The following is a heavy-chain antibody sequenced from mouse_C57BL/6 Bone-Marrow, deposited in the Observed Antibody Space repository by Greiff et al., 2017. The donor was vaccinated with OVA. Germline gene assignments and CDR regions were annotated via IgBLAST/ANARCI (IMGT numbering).Heavy chain of an antibody. CDR3: ARRGLRLRAMDY. CDR2: INPNNGGT. J-gene: IGHJ4*01. CDR1: GYTFTDYY. V-gene: IGHV1-26*01. Sequence: EVQLQQSGPELVKPGASVKISCKASGYTFTDYYMNWVKQSHGKSLEWIGDINPNNGGTSYNQKFKGKATLTVDKSSSTAYMELRSLTSEDSAVYDCARRGLRLRAMDYWGQGTSVTVSS. D-gene: IGHD3-2*02.